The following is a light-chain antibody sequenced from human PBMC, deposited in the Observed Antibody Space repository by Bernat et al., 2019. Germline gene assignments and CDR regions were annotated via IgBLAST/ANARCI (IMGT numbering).Light chain of an antibody. CDR2: YAS. J-gene: IGKJ4*01. CDR3: QQYDNLPLT. V-gene: IGKV1-33*01. Sequence: DIQMTQSPSSLSASVGDRATITCQASQDISNYLNWYQQKPGKSPKLLIYYASNLETGVPSRFSGSGSGTDFTFTISSLQPEDIATYYCQQYDNLPLTFGGGTKVEVK. CDR1: QDISNY.